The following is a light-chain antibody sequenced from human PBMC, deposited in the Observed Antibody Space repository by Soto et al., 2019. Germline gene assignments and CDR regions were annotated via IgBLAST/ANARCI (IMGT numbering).Light chain of an antibody. CDR3: QQYNSYSPWT. J-gene: IGKJ1*01. CDR2: DAS. Sequence: IQMTQSPSSLSASVGDTVTITCRASQGIRNDLGWYQQKPGKAPELMIYDASSLESGVPSRFSGSGSGTEFTLTISSLQPDDFATYYCQQYNSYSPWTCGQGTKVDIK. V-gene: IGKV1-17*01. CDR1: QGIRND.